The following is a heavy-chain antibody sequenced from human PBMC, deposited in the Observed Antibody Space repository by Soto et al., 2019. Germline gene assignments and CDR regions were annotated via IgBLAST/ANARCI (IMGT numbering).Heavy chain of an antibody. CDR1: GYSFTAYC. D-gene: IGHD1-26*01. V-gene: IGHV1-2*02. Sequence: ASVKVSCKASGYSFTAYCVHWVRQAPGQGLEWMGWINPNSGGTNYAQRFQGRVAMTTDTSTNTAYMELNSLKSDDTALYFCARSSGTYSDFDYWGQGXQVTVYS. CDR3: ARSSGTYSDFDY. J-gene: IGHJ4*01. CDR2: INPNSGGT.